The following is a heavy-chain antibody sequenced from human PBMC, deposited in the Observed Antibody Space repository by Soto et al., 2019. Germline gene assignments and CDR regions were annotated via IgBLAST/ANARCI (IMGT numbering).Heavy chain of an antibody. CDR3: ARVAFDSSGYYPAEPWFDP. CDR2: IYHSGST. CDR1: GGSISSGGYS. J-gene: IGHJ5*02. V-gene: IGHV4-30-2*01. D-gene: IGHD3-22*01. Sequence: QLQLQESGSGLVKPSQTLSLTCAVSGGSISSGGYSWSWIRQPPGKGLEWIGYIYHSGSTYYNPSLKSRVTISVDRSKNQFSLKLSSVTAADTAVYYCARVAFDSSGYYPAEPWFDPWGQGTLVTVSS.